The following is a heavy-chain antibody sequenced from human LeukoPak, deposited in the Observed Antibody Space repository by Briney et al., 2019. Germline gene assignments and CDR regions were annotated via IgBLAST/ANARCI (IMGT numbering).Heavy chain of an antibody. CDR3: ARERRPYYDILTLVYYYYGMDV. V-gene: IGHV3-66*01. CDR1: GFTVSSNY. D-gene: IGHD3-9*01. Sequence: GGSLRLSCAASGFTVSSNYMGWVRQAPGKGLEWVSVIYSGGSTYYADSVKGRFTISRDNSKNTLYLQMNSLRAEDTAVYYCARERRPYYDILTLVYYYYGMDVWGQGTTVTVSS. CDR2: IYSGGST. J-gene: IGHJ6*02.